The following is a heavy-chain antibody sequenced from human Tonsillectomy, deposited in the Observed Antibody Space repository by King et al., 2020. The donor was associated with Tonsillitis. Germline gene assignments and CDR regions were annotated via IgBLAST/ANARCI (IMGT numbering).Heavy chain of an antibody. CDR3: ARGGPVLRFLEWLFLFDY. Sequence: QLVQSGAEVKKPGASVKVSCKASGYTFTSYDINLVRQATGQGLEWMGWMNPNSGNTGYAQKFQGRVTMTRNTSISTAYMELSSLRSEETAVYYCARGGPVLRFLEWLFLFDYWGQGTLVTVSS. J-gene: IGHJ4*02. D-gene: IGHD3-3*01. CDR1: GYTFTSYD. V-gene: IGHV1-8*01. CDR2: MNPNSGNT.